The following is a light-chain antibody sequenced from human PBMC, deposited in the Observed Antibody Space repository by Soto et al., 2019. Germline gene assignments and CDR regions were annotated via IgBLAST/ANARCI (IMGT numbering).Light chain of an antibody. V-gene: IGKV3-20*01. Sequence: EIVLTQSPGTLSLSPGERATLSCRASQSVSSSYLAWYQQKPGQAPRLLIYDASRATGIPDRFSGSVSGTDFTLTITRLEPEDFAVYYCQHYGTSALFGPGTKVDI. CDR3: QHYGTSAL. CDR2: DAS. J-gene: IGKJ3*01. CDR1: QSVSSSY.